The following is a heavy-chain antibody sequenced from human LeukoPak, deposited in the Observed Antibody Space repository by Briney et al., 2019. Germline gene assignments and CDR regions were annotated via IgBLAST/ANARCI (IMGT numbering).Heavy chain of an antibody. CDR1: GYTFTSYG. J-gene: IGHJ5*02. Sequence: ASVKVSCKASGYTFTSYGISRVRQAPGQGLEWMGWISAYNGNTNYAQKVQGRVTMTTDTSTSTAYMEVRSLRSDDTAVYYCARDRAGTTRGWFDPWGQGTLVTVSS. CDR3: ARDRAGTTRGWFDP. D-gene: IGHD1-1*01. V-gene: IGHV1-18*01. CDR2: ISAYNGNT.